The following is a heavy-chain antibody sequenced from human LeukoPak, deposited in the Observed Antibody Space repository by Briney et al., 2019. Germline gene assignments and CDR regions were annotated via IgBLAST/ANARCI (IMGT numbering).Heavy chain of an antibody. V-gene: IGHV4-61*02. Sequence: SETLSLTCTVSGGSISSSSYYWSWIRQPAGKGLEWIGRIYTSGSTNYNPSLKSRVTISVDTSKNQFSLKLSSVTAADTAVYYCARVSQRSYCFDYWGQGTLVTVSS. J-gene: IGHJ4*02. D-gene: IGHD6-25*01. CDR2: IYTSGST. CDR1: GGSISSSSYY. CDR3: ARVSQRSYCFDY.